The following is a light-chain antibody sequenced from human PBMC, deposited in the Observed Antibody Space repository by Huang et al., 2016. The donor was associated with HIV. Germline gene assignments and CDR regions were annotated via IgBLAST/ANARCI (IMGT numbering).Light chain of an antibody. CDR2: DTS. J-gene: IGKJ4*01. CDR3: QQYDKWPPGLT. Sequence: EIKMTQSPATLSVSPGGRVTLSCRASQNVRNNLAWYQQKTGQAPRLIIYDTSTRASGIPARFSGSGSGTEFTLTISGLQSEDFAIYYCQQYDKWPPGLTFGGGTKVEI. CDR1: QNVRNN. V-gene: IGKV3D-15*01.